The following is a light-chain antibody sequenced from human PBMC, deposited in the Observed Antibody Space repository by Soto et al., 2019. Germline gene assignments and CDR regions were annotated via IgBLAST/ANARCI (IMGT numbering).Light chain of an antibody. CDR2: EVS. CDR3: SSYTSSSTYV. Sequence: QSALTQPASVSGSPGQSITISCTGTNSDVGGYNYVSWSQQHPGKAPQLMIYEVSTRPSGVSNRFSGSKSGNTASLTISGLQAEDEADYYCSSYTSSSTYVFGTGTKLTVL. J-gene: IGLJ1*01. V-gene: IGLV2-14*01. CDR1: NSDVGGYNY.